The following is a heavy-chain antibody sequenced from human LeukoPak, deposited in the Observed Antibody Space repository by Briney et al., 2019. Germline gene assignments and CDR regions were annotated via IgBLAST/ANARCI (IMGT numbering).Heavy chain of an antibody. V-gene: IGHV1-2*02. D-gene: IGHD5-18*01. J-gene: IGHJ3*02. CDR1: GYTFTDYY. Sequence: ASVKVSCKTSGYTFTDYYMHWVRQAPGQGLEWMAWINPNSGNTNYAHKFPGRVTMTRDTSTRTAYMELSGLTSDDTAVYHCARGGNSRRHAFTIWGQGTMVTVSS. CDR2: INPNSGNT. CDR3: ARGGNSRRHAFTI.